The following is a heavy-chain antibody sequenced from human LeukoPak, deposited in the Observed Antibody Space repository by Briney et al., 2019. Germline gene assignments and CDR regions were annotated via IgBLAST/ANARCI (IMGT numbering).Heavy chain of an antibody. CDR1: GGSISSYY. Sequence: SETLSLTCTVSGGSISSYYWSWIRQPAGKGLEWIGRIYTSGSTNYNPSLKSRVTISVDTSKNQFSLKLSSVTAADTAVYYCASRTGTLQLYYYYYGMDVWGQGTTVTVSS. D-gene: IGHD1-1*01. CDR3: ASRTGTLQLYYYYYGMDV. CDR2: IYTSGST. V-gene: IGHV4-4*07. J-gene: IGHJ6*02.